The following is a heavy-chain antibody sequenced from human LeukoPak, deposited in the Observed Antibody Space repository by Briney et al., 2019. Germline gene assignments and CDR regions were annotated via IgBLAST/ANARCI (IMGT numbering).Heavy chain of an antibody. J-gene: IGHJ5*02. D-gene: IGHD2-2*01. CDR2: INPNSGGT. CDR1: GYTFTGYY. V-gene: IGHV1-2*02. Sequence: GASVKVSCKASGYTFTGYYMHWVRQAPGQGLEWMGWINPNSGGTNYAQKFRGRVTMTRDTSISTAYMELSRLRSDDTAVYYCARARVGPAASSNWFDPWGQGTLVTVSS. CDR3: ARARVGPAASSNWFDP.